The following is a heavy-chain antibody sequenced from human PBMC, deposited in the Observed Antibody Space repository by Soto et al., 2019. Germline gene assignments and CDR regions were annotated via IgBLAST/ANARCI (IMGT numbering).Heavy chain of an antibody. V-gene: IGHV3-30*18. Sequence: PGWSLRLSCASSVFTFSSYGMHWVRQAPGKGLEWVAVISYDGSNKYYADSVKGRFTISRDNSKNTLYLQMNSLRAEDTAVYYCAKVGSGSLVSSLALDYWGQGTLVTVS. CDR3: AKVGSGSLVSSLALDY. D-gene: IGHD1-26*01. J-gene: IGHJ4*02. CDR1: VFTFSSYG. CDR2: ISYDGSNK.